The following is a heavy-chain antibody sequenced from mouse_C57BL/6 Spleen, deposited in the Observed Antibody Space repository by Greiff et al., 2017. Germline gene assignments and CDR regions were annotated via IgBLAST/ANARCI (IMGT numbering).Heavy chain of an antibody. J-gene: IGHJ3*01. CDR2: INPGSGGT. CDR1: GYAFTNYL. CDR3: AGKNWEDPFAY. D-gene: IGHD4-1*01. V-gene: IGHV1-54*01. Sequence: QVQLKQSGAELVRPGTSVKVSCKASGYAFTNYLIEWVKQRPGQGLEWIGVINPGSGGTNYNEKFKGKATLTAAKSSSSAYMQLSSLTAEDSAVCSRAGKNWEDPFAYWGQGTLVTVSA.